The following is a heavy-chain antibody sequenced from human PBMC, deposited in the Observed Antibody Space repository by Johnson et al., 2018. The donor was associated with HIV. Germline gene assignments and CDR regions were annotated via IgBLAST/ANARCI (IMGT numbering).Heavy chain of an antibody. V-gene: IGHV3-30-3*01. D-gene: IGHD4-17*01. Sequence: QVQLVESGGGVVQPGRSLRLSCAASGFTFSSYAMHWVRQAPGKGLEWVADISYDGSNKYYADSVKGRFTISRDNSKNTLYLQMNSLRAEDTAVYYCARALTTDAFDIWGQGTMVTVSS. CDR1: GFTFSSYA. J-gene: IGHJ3*02. CDR3: ARALTTDAFDI. CDR2: ISYDGSNK.